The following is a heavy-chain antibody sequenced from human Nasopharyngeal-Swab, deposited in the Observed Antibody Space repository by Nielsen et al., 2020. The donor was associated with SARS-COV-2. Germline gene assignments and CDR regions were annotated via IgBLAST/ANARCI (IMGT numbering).Heavy chain of an antibody. J-gene: IGHJ6*03. V-gene: IGHV1-8*02. D-gene: IGHD2-2*01. CDR1: GYTFTGYY. CDR3: ARGHQYQLLFHYYYYMDV. CDR2: MNPNSGNT. Sequence: ASVKVSCKASGYTFTGYYMHWVRQATGQGLEWMGWMNPNSGNTGYAQKFQGRVTMTRNTSISTAYMELSSLRSEDTAVYYCARGHQYQLLFHYYYYMDVWGKGTTVTVSS.